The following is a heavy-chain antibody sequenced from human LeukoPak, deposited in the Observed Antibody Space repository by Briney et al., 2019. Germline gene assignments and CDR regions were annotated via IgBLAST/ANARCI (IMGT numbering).Heavy chain of an antibody. CDR1: GGSISSYY. J-gene: IGHJ3*02. V-gene: IGHV4-59*01. CDR3: AGPTMVRGVSDAFDI. Sequence: SETLSLTCTVSGGSISSYYWSWIRQPPGKGLEWIGYIYYSGSTNYNPPLKSRVTISVDTSKNQFSLKLSSVTAADTAVYYCAGPTMVRGVSDAFDIWGQGTMVTVSS. D-gene: IGHD3-10*01. CDR2: IYYSGST.